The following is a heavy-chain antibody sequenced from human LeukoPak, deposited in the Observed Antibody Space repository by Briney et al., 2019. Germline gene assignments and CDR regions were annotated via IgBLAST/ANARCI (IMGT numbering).Heavy chain of an antibody. Sequence: GGSLRLSCTGSGVTFEDYYLSWIRQAPGKGLESISYVSSTGGDKFYADPVKGRFTISRDNARNSLYMEMNDLIAEDTAFYYCARERQYLGFTYFDFWGQGTLVTVSA. CDR2: VSSTGGDK. J-gene: IGHJ4*02. CDR3: ARERQYLGFTYFDF. CDR1: GVTFEDYY. D-gene: IGHD1-26*01. V-gene: IGHV3-11*01.